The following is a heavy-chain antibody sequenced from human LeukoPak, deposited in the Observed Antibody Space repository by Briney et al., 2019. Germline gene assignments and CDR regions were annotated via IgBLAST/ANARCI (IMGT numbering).Heavy chain of an antibody. Sequence: GGSLRLSCAASGFTFSSSYMSWVRQAPGKGLEWVSVLYSGGTTYYADSVKGRFTISRDNSKNTLYLQMNSLRAEDTAVYYCARDRGSNWFDPWGQETLVAVSS. J-gene: IGHJ5*02. V-gene: IGHV3-53*01. CDR3: ARDRGSNWFDP. CDR2: LYSGGTT. CDR1: GFTFSSSY. D-gene: IGHD3-10*01.